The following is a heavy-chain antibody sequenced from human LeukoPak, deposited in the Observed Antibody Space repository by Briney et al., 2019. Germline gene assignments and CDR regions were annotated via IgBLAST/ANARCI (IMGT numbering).Heavy chain of an antibody. CDR3: AKMALGYYDSSGFDY. Sequence: GGSLRLSCAASGFTFSSYAMSWDRQAPGKGLEWVSAISGSGGSTYYADSVKGRFTISRDNSKNTLYLRKNSLRAEDTAVYYCAKMALGYYDSSGFDYWGQGTLVTVSS. CDR2: ISGSGGST. CDR1: GFTFSSYA. J-gene: IGHJ4*02. V-gene: IGHV3-23*01. D-gene: IGHD3-22*01.